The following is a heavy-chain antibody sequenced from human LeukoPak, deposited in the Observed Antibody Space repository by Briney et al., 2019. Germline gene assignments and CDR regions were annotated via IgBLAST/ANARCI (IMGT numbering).Heavy chain of an antibody. CDR1: GYTFNSNW. V-gene: IGHV5-51*01. CDR2: IYPGDSDT. CDR3: AKGDGYNTFDS. D-gene: IGHD5-24*01. J-gene: IGHJ4*02. Sequence: GESLKISCKGSGYTFNSNWLGWVRQMPGKGLEWMGIIYPGDSDTRYSPSLQGQVTISVDKSIRTAYLQWSSLEASDSAMYYCAKGDGYNTFDSWGQGTLVTVSS.